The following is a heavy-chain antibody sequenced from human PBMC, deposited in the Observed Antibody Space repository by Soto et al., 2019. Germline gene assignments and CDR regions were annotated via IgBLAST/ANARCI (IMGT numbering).Heavy chain of an antibody. J-gene: IGHJ4*02. CDR2: IYYSGST. V-gene: IGHV4-39*01. CDR3: ARHGWSSGWWPYFDY. D-gene: IGHD6-19*01. CDR1: GGSISSSSYY. Sequence: QLQLQESGPGLVKPSETLSLTCTVSGGSISSSSYYWGWIRQPPGKGLEWIGSIYYSGSTYYNPSLKSRVTISVDTSKNQFSLKLSSVTAADTAVYYCARHGWSSGWWPYFDYWGQGTLVTVSS.